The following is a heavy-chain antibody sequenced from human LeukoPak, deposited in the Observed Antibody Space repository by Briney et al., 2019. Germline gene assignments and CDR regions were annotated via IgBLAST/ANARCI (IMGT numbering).Heavy chain of an antibody. Sequence: GESLKISCKGSGYSFTSYWIGWVRQMPGKGLEWMGIIYPGDSDTRYSPSFQGQVTIPADKSISTAYLQWSSLKASDTAMYYCARIYSSGWYRDAFDIWGQGTMVTVSS. V-gene: IGHV5-51*01. CDR1: GYSFTSYW. D-gene: IGHD6-19*01. CDR3: ARIYSSGWYRDAFDI. J-gene: IGHJ3*02. CDR2: IYPGDSDT.